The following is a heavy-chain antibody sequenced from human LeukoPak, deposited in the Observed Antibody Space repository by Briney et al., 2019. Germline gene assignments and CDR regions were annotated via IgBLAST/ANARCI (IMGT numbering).Heavy chain of an antibody. Sequence: SETLSLTCTVSGGSISSGDYYWSWIRQPPGKGLEWIGYIYYSGSTYYNPSLKSRVTISVDTSKNQFSLKLSSVTAADTAVYYCARDVATYYYDSSGYALGGYFDYWGQGTLVTVSS. D-gene: IGHD3-22*01. V-gene: IGHV4-30-4*01. CDR1: GGSISSGDYY. CDR2: IYYSGST. J-gene: IGHJ4*02. CDR3: ARDVATYYYDSSGYALGGYFDY.